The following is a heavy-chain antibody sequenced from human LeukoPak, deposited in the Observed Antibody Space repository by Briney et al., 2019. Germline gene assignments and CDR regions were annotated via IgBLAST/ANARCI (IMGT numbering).Heavy chain of an antibody. J-gene: IGHJ4*02. CDR1: GFSFNNYW. D-gene: IGHD3-3*01. CDR3: ARDRRPDNTIFGVVTPPLLDY. Sequence: GGSLRLSCAASGFSFNNYWMNWVRQAPGKGLEWVANIKQDGSEKYYVDSVKGRFPISRDNAKNSLYLQMNSLRAEDTAVYYCARDRRPDNTIFGVVTPPLLDYWGQGTLVTVSS. CDR2: IKQDGSEK. V-gene: IGHV3-7*01.